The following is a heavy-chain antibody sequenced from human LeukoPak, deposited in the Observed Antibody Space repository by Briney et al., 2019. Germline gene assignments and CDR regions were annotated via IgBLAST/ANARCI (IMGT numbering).Heavy chain of an antibody. CDR3: ARGLDNCSGGSCYPDYFDY. J-gene: IGHJ4*02. CDR2: INHSGST. CDR1: GGSFSGYY. V-gene: IGHV4-34*01. Sequence: SETLSLTCAVYGGSFSGYYWSWIRQPPGKGLEWIGEINHSGSTNYNPSLKSRVTISVDTSKNQFSLKLSSVTAADTAVYYCARGLDNCSGGSCYPDYFDYWGQGTLVTVSS. D-gene: IGHD2-15*01.